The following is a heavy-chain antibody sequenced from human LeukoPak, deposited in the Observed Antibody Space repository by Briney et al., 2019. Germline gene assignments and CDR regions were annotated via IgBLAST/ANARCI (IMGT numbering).Heavy chain of an antibody. Sequence: PGGSLRLSCAASGFTFSSYSMNWVRQAPGKGLEWVSCISSSSSYIYYADSVKGRFTISRDNAKNSLYLQMNSLRVEDTAVYYCAKGRGFRVWDPWDNWGQGTLITVSS. CDR3: AKGRGFRVWDPWDN. J-gene: IGHJ4*02. D-gene: IGHD3-16*01. V-gene: IGHV3-21*04. CDR2: ISSSSSYI. CDR1: GFTFSSYS.